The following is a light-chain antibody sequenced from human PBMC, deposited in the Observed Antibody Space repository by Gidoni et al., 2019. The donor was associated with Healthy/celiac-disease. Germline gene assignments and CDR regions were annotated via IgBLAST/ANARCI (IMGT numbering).Light chain of an antibody. V-gene: IGKV3-15*01. J-gene: IGKJ1*01. CDR3: QQYNTWPPLT. CDR2: GAS. Sequence: EIVMTQSPATLSVSPGERATLSCRARQRVSRNLAWYQQQPGQAPRLLIYGASTRATGIPAMFRVSGSGTAFSLTISSLQSDDFAVYYCQQYNTWPPLTFGQGTKVEIK. CDR1: QRVSRN.